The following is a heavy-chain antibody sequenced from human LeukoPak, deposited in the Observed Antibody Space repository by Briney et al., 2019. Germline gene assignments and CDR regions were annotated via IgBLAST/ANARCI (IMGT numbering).Heavy chain of an antibody. V-gene: IGHV3-23*01. Sequence: PGGSLRLSCAASGFTFSSYAMSWVRQAPGKGLEWVSAISGSGGSTYCADSVKGRFTISRDNSKNTLYLQMNSLRAEDTAVYYCATRGYCSGGSCYQNWYFDLWGRGTLVTVSS. CDR1: GFTFSSYA. J-gene: IGHJ2*01. CDR2: ISGSGGST. CDR3: ATRGYCSGGSCYQNWYFDL. D-gene: IGHD2-15*01.